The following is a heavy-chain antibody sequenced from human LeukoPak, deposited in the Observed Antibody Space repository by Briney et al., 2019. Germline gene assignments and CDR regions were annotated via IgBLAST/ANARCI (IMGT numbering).Heavy chain of an antibody. V-gene: IGHV4-4*07. CDR2: IYTSGST. CDR3: ARESLGIFYYMDV. Sequence: SETLSLTCTVSGYSISSGYYWGWIRQPAGKGLEWIGRIYTSGSTNYNPSLKSRVTMSVDTSKNQFSLKLSSVTAADTAVYYCARESLGIFYYMDVWGKGTTVTISS. CDR1: GYSISSGYY. J-gene: IGHJ6*03. D-gene: IGHD1-14*01.